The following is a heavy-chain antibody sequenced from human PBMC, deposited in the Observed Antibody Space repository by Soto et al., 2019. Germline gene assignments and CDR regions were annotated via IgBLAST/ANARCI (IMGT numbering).Heavy chain of an antibody. CDR2: IIPVFGTP. J-gene: IGHJ6*02. CDR1: GGTFTNCA. Sequence: SVKVSCKASGGTFTNCAFSWVRQAPGQGLEWMGGIIPVFGTPDYAQKFQGRVTITADESTRTASMELSSLRSDDTAVYYCARERSVGYCITTTCPKPFYYYAMDVWGQGTTVTVSS. D-gene: IGHD2-2*01. CDR3: ARERSVGYCITTTCPKPFYYYAMDV. V-gene: IGHV1-69*13.